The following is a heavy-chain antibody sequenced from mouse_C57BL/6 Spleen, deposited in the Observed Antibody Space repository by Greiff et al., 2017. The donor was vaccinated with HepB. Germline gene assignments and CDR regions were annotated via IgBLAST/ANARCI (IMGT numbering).Heavy chain of an antibody. CDR1: GYTFTDYY. CDR2: IFPGSGST. V-gene: IGHV1-75*01. D-gene: IGHD1-1*01. J-gene: IGHJ2*01. Sequence: VKLMESGPELVKPGASVKISCKASGYTFTDYYINWVKQRPGQGLEWIGWIFPGSGSTYYNEKFKGKATLTVDKSSSTAYMLLSSLTSEDSAVYFCARRYGSSYYFDYWGQGTTLTVSS. CDR3: ARRYGSSYYFDY.